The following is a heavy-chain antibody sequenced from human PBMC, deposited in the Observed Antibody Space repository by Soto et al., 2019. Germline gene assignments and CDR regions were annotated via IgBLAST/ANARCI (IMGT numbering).Heavy chain of an antibody. V-gene: IGHV1-69*02. CDR1: GDTFSIYT. CDR2: VLPFLDIT. CDR3: ARDRANGNWPNFDS. Sequence: QVQLVQSGSEVKKPGSSVRVSCKTSGDTFSIYTISWVRQAHGQGLEWMGRVLPFLDITSYSLRFQGRVTIXAXRXXTTAYMELTTLRSEDTAVYYCARDRANGNWPNFDSWGQGTLVTVSS. D-gene: IGHD1-1*01. J-gene: IGHJ4*02.